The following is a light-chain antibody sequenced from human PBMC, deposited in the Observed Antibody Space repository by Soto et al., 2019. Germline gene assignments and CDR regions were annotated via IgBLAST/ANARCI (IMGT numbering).Light chain of an antibody. CDR1: QSVSSY. CDR3: QQRSNWLT. J-gene: IGKJ4*01. Sequence: EIVLTQSPATLSLSPGERATLSCRASQSVSSYLAWYQQKPGQAPRLLIYDASNRATGIPARFSGSGSGTDFNLTISSLEPEDVVVYYCQQRSNWLTFGGGTNVEIK. CDR2: DAS. V-gene: IGKV3-11*01.